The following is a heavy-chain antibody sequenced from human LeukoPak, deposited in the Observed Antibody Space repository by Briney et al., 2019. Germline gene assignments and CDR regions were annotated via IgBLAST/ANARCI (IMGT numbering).Heavy chain of an antibody. D-gene: IGHD3-3*01. J-gene: IGHJ4*02. Sequence: SETLSLTCTVSGGSISSSSYYWGWIRQPPGKGLEWIGSIYYSGSTYYNPSLKSRVTISVDTSKNQFSLKLSSVTAADTAVYYCARHSYDLWSGYWYYFDYWGQGTLVTVSS. V-gene: IGHV4-39*01. CDR2: IYYSGST. CDR3: ARHSYDLWSGYWYYFDY. CDR1: GGSISSSSYY.